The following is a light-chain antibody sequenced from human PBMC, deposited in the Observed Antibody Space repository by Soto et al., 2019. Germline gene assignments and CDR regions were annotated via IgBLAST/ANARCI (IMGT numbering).Light chain of an antibody. CDR2: EVR. V-gene: IGLV2-14*01. CDR1: SSDVDNGYNS. CDR3: SSYSTSATADV. J-gene: IGLJ1*01. Sequence: QSALTQPASVSGSPGQSITISCTGSSSDVDNGYNSVSWYQQHPGKAPRLMFYEVRNRPSGVSNRFSGSTSGNTASLTISGLQAEDEADYYCSSYSTSATADVFGTGTKVTVL.